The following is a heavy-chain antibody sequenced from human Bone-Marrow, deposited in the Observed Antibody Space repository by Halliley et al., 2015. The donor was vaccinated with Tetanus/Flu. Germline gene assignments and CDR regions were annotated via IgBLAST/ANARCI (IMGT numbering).Heavy chain of an antibody. Sequence: TFHANPVKGRFTISRDNSKNTLYLQMNSRRVEDTAVYYCAKHGGSGSGWDSFHYWGQGTLVTVSS. J-gene: IGHJ4*02. D-gene: IGHD3-10*01. CDR3: AKHGGSGSGWDSFHY. CDR2: T. V-gene: IGHV3-23*01.